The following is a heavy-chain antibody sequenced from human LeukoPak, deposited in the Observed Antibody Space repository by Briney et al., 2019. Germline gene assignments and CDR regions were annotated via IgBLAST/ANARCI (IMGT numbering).Heavy chain of an antibody. J-gene: IGHJ5*02. CDR2: INHSGST. Sequence: SETLSLTCAVYGGSFSGYYWSWIRQPPGKGLEWIGEINHSGSTNYNPSLESRVTISVDTSKNQFSLKLSSVTAADTAVYYCARGRAHGWFDPWGQGTLVTVSS. V-gene: IGHV4-34*01. CDR3: ARGRAHGWFDP. CDR1: GGSFSGYY.